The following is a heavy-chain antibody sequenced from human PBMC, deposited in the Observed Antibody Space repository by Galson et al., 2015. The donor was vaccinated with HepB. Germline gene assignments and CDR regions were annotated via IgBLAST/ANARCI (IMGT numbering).Heavy chain of an antibody. J-gene: IGHJ2*01. CDR3: ARRGFNYVWYLDL. V-gene: IGHV4-39*01. D-gene: IGHD3-10*02. Sequence: SETLSLTCIVSGGSISSSSYYWGWIRQPPGKGLEWIGSIYYSGTTYYNPSLKSRVTISVDTSKHQFSLKLSSVTAADTAVYYCARRGFNYVWYLDLWGRGTLVTVSS. CDR1: GGSISSSSYY. CDR2: IYYSGTT.